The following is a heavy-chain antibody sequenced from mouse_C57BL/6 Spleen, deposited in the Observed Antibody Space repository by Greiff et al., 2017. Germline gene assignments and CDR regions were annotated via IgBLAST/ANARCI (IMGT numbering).Heavy chain of an antibody. CDR2: ISDGGSYT. CDR3: ARGGDYYGSPYYFDY. CDR1: GFTFSSYA. D-gene: IGHD1-1*01. J-gene: IGHJ2*01. Sequence: EVQVVESGGGLVKPGGSLKLSCAASGFTFSSYAMSWVRQTPEKRLEWVATISDGGSYTYYPDNVKGRFTISRDNAKNNLYLQMSHLKSEDTAMYYCARGGDYYGSPYYFDYWGQGTTLTVAS. V-gene: IGHV5-4*01.